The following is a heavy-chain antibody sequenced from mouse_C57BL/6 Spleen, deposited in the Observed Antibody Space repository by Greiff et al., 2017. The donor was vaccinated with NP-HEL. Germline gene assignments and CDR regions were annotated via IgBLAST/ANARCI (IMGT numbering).Heavy chain of an antibody. D-gene: IGHD1-1*01. V-gene: IGHV6-3*01. CDR2: IRLKSDNYAT. J-gene: IGHJ2*01. Sequence: EVKLEESGGGLVQPGGSMKLSCVASGFTFSNYWMNWVRRSPEKGLEWVAQIRLKSDNYATHYAESVKGRFTISRDDSKSSVYLQMNNLRAEDTGIYYCTGGPITTIDYWGQGTTLTVSS. CDR3: TGGPITTIDY. CDR1: GFTFSNYW.